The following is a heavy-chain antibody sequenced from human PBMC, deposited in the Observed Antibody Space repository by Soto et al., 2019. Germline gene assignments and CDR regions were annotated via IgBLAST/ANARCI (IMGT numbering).Heavy chain of an antibody. CDR2: IIPILGIA. J-gene: IGHJ5*02. CDR1: GGTFSSYT. CDR3: ARDVPNPAVVVAATNRFDP. D-gene: IGHD2-15*01. Sequence: QVQLVQSGAEVKKPGSSVKVSCKASGGTFSSYTISWVRQAPGQGLEWMGRIIPILGIANYAQKFQGRVTITADKSTSTAYMELRSLRSEDTAVYYCARDVPNPAVVVAATNRFDPWGQGTLVTVSS. V-gene: IGHV1-69*08.